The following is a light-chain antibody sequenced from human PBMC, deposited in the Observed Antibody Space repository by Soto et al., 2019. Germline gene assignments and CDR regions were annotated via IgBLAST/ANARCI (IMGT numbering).Light chain of an antibody. Sequence: DILMTQSPSSLSASVGDTVTLTSRASQSVDRYLEWYQQKPGQAPGLLIYAASTLHSGFPSRFSVSGSGTDFTLTISSLQPEDFAAYYCQQDLRPPLTFGHGTKVDIK. CDR3: QQDLRPPLT. CDR2: AAS. V-gene: IGKV1-39*01. J-gene: IGKJ1*01. CDR1: QSVDRY.